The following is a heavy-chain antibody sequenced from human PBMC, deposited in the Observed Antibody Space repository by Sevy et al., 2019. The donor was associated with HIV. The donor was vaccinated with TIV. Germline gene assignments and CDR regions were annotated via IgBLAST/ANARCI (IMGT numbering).Heavy chain of an antibody. CDR2: IYYSGST. Sequence: GGSISSYYWSWIRQPPGKGLEWIGYIYYSGSTNYNPSLKSRVTISVDTSKNQFSLKLSSVTAADTAVYYCAKLGGPLQLWTFNYWGQGTLVTVSS. CDR1: GGSISSYY. D-gene: IGHD5-18*01. V-gene: IGHV4-59*01. CDR3: AKLGGPLQLWTFNY. J-gene: IGHJ4*02.